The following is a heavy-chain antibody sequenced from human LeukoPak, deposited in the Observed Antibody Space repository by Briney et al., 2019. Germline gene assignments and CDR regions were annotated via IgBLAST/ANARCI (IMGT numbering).Heavy chain of an antibody. D-gene: IGHD3-10*01. V-gene: IGHV1-69*04. CDR3: ARVGSGSYYNFDY. Sequence: SVKVSCKASGGTYSSYAISWVRQAPGQGLGWMGRIIPILGIANYAQKFQGRVTITADKSTSTAYMELSSLRSEDTAVYYCARVGSGSYYNFDYWGQGTLVTVSS. CDR1: GGTYSSYA. J-gene: IGHJ4*02. CDR2: IIPILGIA.